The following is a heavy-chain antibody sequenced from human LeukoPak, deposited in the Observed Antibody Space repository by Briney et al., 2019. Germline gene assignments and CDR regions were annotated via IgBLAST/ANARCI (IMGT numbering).Heavy chain of an antibody. V-gene: IGHV3-53*01. J-gene: IGHJ3*02. CDR2: FYGGSP. CDR3: AKFAAARSYDAFDI. Sequence: GGSLRLSCAASGFTVSGSYMTWVRQAPGKGLEWVSIFYGGSPYYADSVKGRFTISRDNSKNTLYLQMNSLRAEDTAVYYCAKFAAARSYDAFDIWGQGAMVTVSS. D-gene: IGHD6-13*01. CDR1: GFTVSGSY.